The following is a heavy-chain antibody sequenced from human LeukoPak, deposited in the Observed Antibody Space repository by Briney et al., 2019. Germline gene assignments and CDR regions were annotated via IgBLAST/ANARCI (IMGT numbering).Heavy chain of an antibody. V-gene: IGHV1-8*01. Sequence: GASVKVSCKSSGYTCTSYDINCVRRATGQGLEWMGWMNPNSGNTGYAQNIQGRVTMARNTSKSTDNMVLRRLRSVNTAVSDCARGRGYYGSGSHSVDYWGQETLVTVSS. D-gene: IGHD3-10*01. CDR1: GYTCTSYD. CDR3: ARGRGYYGSGSHSVDY. CDR2: MNPNSGNT. J-gene: IGHJ4*02.